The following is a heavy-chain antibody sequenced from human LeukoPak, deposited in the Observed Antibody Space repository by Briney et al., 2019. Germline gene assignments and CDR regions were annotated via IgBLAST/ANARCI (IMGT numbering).Heavy chain of an antibody. Sequence: ASVKVSCKASGYTFTDYYIHWVRQAPGQGPEWMGWINPDSGGTNYAQKFQGGVTMTRDTSISTAYMELSWLRSDDTAVYYCERVPGIAAAGTTGDAFDIWGQGTMVTVSS. V-gene: IGHV1-2*02. D-gene: IGHD6-13*01. J-gene: IGHJ3*02. CDR2: INPDSGGT. CDR1: GYTFTDYY. CDR3: ERVPGIAAAGTTGDAFDI.